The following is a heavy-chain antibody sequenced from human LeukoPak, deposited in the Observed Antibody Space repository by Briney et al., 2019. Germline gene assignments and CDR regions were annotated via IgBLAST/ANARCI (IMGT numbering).Heavy chain of an antibody. J-gene: IGHJ3*02. CDR1: GGSFSGYY. Sequence: SETLSLTCAVYGGSFSGYYWSRIRQPPGKGLEWIGEINHSGSTNYNPSLTSRVTISVDTSKNQFALKLSSVTAADTAAYYCARESVRAFDIWGQGTMVTVSS. V-gene: IGHV4-34*01. CDR3: ARESVRAFDI. D-gene: IGHD4-17*01. CDR2: INHSGST.